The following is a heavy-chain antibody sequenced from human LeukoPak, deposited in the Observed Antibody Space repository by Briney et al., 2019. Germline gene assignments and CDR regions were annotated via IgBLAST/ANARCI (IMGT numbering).Heavy chain of an antibody. D-gene: IGHD1-26*01. J-gene: IGHJ4*02. Sequence: SETLSLTCTVSGGSISNYYWSWIRQSPEKGLEWIGYIYHSGSANYNPSLTSRVTISVDTSKNQFSLKLASVTAADTAAYYCARGGGFGSPPGFWGQGTLVTVSS. CDR1: GGSISNYY. V-gene: IGHV4-59*01. CDR3: ARGGGFGSPPGF. CDR2: IYHSGSA.